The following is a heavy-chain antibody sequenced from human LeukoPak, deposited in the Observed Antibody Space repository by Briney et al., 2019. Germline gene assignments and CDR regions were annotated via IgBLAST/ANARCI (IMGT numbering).Heavy chain of an antibody. D-gene: IGHD6-19*01. CDR2: IYYSGST. CDR3: ASLAVAGLSEGY. Sequence: SETLSLTCTVSGVSISSDSYYWAWIRQPPGKGLEWIASIYYSGSTYYNPSLKSRVTISVDTSRNQFSLKLSSVTAADTAVYYCASLAVAGLSEGYWGQGTLVIVSS. V-gene: IGHV4-39*01. CDR1: GVSISSDSYY. J-gene: IGHJ4*02.